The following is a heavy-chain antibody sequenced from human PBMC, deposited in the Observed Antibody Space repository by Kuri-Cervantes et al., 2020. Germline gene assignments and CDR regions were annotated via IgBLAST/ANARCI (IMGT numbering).Heavy chain of an antibody. Sequence: ASVKVSCKASGYTFTDYYMHWVRQAPGQGLEWMGWINPNSGATNYAQKFQDRVTMTRDTSISTAYLELSRLRSEDTAVYYCARFGYTSGWYYEVGSYYYMDVWGKGTTVTVSS. V-gene: IGHV1-2*02. D-gene: IGHD6-19*01. CDR3: ARFGYTSGWYYEVGSYYYMDV. CDR2: INPNSGAT. J-gene: IGHJ6*03. CDR1: GYTFTDYY.